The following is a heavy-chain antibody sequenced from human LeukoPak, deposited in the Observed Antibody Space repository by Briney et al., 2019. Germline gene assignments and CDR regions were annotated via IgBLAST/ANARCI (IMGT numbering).Heavy chain of an antibody. Sequence: ASVKVSCKASGYTFTSYGISWVRQAPGQELEWMGWISAYNGNTNYAQKLQGRVTMTTDTSTSTAHMELRSLRSDDTAVYYCARLIAASDQFDYWGQGTLVTVSS. V-gene: IGHV1-18*01. D-gene: IGHD6-6*01. CDR3: ARLIAASDQFDY. CDR2: ISAYNGNT. CDR1: GYTFTSYG. J-gene: IGHJ4*02.